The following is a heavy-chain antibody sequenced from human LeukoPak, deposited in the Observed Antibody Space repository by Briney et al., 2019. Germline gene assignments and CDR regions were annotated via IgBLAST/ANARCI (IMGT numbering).Heavy chain of an antibody. CDR2: ISNSGSA. Sequence: KPSETLPLTCTVSDGSISSYYWSWIRQPPGKGLEWIGYISNSGSAYYNPSLKSRVTISVDTSKNQFSLHLKFVTAADTALYYCARDGAFDIWGQGTMVTVSS. D-gene: IGHD5-24*01. CDR1: DGSISSYY. J-gene: IGHJ3*02. V-gene: IGHV4-59*08. CDR3: ARDGAFDI.